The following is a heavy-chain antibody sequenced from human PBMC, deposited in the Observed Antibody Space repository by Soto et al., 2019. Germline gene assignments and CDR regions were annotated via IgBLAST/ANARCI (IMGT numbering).Heavy chain of an antibody. CDR1: GFSFNAYS. J-gene: IGHJ4*02. Sequence: AWGSLRLSCAASGFSFNAYSVIWFRHSPLKWLEWVSYINSGGRYTYYADSVKGRFTISRDNDKNTLYLQMHSLRADDTAVYYCTRDCSTGTVHFDFWGQGALVTVSS. CDR3: TRDCSTGTVHFDF. D-gene: IGHD1-1*01. CDR2: INSGGRYT. V-gene: IGHV3-21*01.